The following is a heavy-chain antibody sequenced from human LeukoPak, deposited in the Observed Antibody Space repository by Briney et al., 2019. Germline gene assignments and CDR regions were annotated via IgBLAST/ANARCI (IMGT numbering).Heavy chain of an antibody. J-gene: IGHJ4*02. D-gene: IGHD1-26*01. CDR3: ARVDSDAGATFDY. Sequence: ASVKVSCKASGYTFTGYYMHWVRQAPGQGLEWMGWINPNSGGTNYAQKFQGRVTMTRDTSISTAYMELSRLRSDDTAVYYCARVDSDAGATFDYWGQGTLVTVSS. CDR2: INPNSGGT. CDR1: GYTFTGYY. V-gene: IGHV1-2*02.